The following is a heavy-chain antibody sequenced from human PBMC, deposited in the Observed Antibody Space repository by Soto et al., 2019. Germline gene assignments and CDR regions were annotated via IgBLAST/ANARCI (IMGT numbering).Heavy chain of an antibody. Sequence: SETLSLTCTVSGGSISSYYWSWIRQPPGKGLEWIGYIYYSGSTNYNPSLKSRVTISVDTSKNQFSLKLSSVTAADTAVYYCAREAQYSSFTYGMDVWGQGTTVTVS. CDR3: AREAQYSSFTYGMDV. J-gene: IGHJ6*02. CDR1: GGSISSYY. D-gene: IGHD6-6*01. V-gene: IGHV4-59*01. CDR2: IYYSGST.